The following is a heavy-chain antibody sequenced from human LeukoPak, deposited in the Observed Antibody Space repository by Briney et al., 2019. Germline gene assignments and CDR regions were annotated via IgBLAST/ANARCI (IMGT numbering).Heavy chain of an antibody. J-gene: IGHJ4*02. Sequence: SVKVSCKASGGTFSSYAISWVRQAPGQGLEWMGRILPILGIANYAQKFQGRVTITADKSTSTAYMELSSLRSEDTAVYYCARDASATTTFDYWGQGTLVTVSS. CDR1: GGTFSSYA. CDR3: ARDASATTTFDY. V-gene: IGHV1-69*04. D-gene: IGHD5-12*01. CDR2: ILPILGIA.